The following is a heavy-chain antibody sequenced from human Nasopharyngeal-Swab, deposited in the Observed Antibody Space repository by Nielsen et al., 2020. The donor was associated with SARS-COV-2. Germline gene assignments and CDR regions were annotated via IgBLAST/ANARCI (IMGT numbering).Heavy chain of an antibody. D-gene: IGHD3-16*01. CDR1: GFTFSSYG. J-gene: IGHJ6*03. CDR3: AKDHKMDSGGGVGYIDV. Sequence: GGSLRLSCAASGFTFSSYGMHWVRQAPGKGLKWVAFIRYDGFNQHYADPGKGRFPISRDSFKNTLYLQLNSLRAEDTAVYYCAKDHKMDSGGGVGYIDVWGKGTTVTVSS. V-gene: IGHV3-30*02. CDR2: IRYDGFNQ.